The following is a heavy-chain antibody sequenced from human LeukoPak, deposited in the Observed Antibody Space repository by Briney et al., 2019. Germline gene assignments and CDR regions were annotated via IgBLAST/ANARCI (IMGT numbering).Heavy chain of an antibody. D-gene: IGHD3-22*01. CDR3: ARAYRAMIAYFDY. CDR1: GGSISSYY. V-gene: IGHV4-59*08. Sequence: PSETLSLTCTVSGGSISSYYWSWIRQPPGKGLEWIGIISYNGTTYYNPSLKSRVTISVDTSKNQFSLKLSSVTAADTAVYYCARAYRAMIAYFDYWGQGTLVTVSS. J-gene: IGHJ4*02. CDR2: ISYNGTT.